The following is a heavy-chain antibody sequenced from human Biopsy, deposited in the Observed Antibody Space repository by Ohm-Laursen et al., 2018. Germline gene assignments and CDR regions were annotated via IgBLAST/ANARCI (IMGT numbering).Heavy chain of an antibody. V-gene: IGHV3-21*01. CDR3: ARGRTGG. J-gene: IGHJ4*02. D-gene: IGHD1/OR15-1a*01. Sequence: SLRLSCSASGFDFRDYSMSWVRQAPGKGLEWVSSVTTTSSYIYYADSVKGRFTISRDDAKNSLYLQMNSLRAEDTAVYYCARGRTGGWGQGTLVTVSS. CDR1: GFDFRDYS. CDR2: VTTTSSYI.